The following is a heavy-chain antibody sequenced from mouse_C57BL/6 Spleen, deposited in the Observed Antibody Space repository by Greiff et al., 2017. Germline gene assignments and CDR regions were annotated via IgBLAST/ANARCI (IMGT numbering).Heavy chain of an antibody. CDR1: GFNIKDYY. D-gene: IGHD1-1*01. CDR3: APITTVVASYGYFDV. V-gene: IGHV14-2*01. Sequence: VKLQQSGAELVKPGASVKLSCTASGFNIKDYYMHWVKQRTEQGLAWIARIDSEDGETKYATKFQGKATITADTSSNTAYLQLSSLTTEDTAVYYSAPITTVVASYGYFDVWGTGTTVTVSS. CDR2: IDSEDGET. J-gene: IGHJ1*03.